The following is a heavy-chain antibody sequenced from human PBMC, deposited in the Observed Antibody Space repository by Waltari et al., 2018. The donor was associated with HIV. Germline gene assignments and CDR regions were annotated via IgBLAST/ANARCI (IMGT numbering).Heavy chain of an antibody. J-gene: IGHJ4*02. CDR2: ISDASDTT. Sequence: QVRLVASGGAVVRPGGSLRLDCAAAGFSFSGSSMGWRRQAPGKGLEWIAYISDASDTTYYADSVRGRFTISRDNAKDSLFLQMNSLRAEYTAIYYCASFKLSFFDHWGQGTLVSVSS. CDR3: ASFKLSFFDH. CDR1: GFSFSGSS. D-gene: IGHD2-15*01. V-gene: IGHV3-11*01.